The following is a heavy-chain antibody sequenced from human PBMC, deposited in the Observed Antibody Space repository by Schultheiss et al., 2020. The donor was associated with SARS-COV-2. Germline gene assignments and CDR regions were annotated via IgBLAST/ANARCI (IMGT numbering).Heavy chain of an antibody. CDR2: ISGSGGST. CDR3: AKAFDYSNYGWFDP. V-gene: IGHV3-23*01. Sequence: GGSLRLSCAASGFTFSSYAMSWVRQAPGKGLEWVSAISGSGGSTYYADSVKGRFTISRDNSKNSLYLQMNSLRAEDTAVYYCAKAFDYSNYGWFDPWGQGTLVTVSS. CDR1: GFTFSSYA. J-gene: IGHJ5*02. D-gene: IGHD4-11*01.